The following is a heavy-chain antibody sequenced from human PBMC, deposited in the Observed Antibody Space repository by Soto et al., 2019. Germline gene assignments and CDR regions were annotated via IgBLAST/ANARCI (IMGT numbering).Heavy chain of an antibody. D-gene: IGHD3-16*02. CDR2: IYYSGST. V-gene: IGHV4-59*01. J-gene: IGHJ5*02. CDR1: GGSISSYY. Sequence: SETLSLTCTVSGGSISSYYWSWIRQPPGKGLEWIGYIYYSGSTNYNPSLKSRVTISVDTSKNQFSLKLSSVTAADTAVYYCARDNYDYVWGSYRLHWFDPWGQGTLVTVSS. CDR3: ARDNYDYVWGSYRLHWFDP.